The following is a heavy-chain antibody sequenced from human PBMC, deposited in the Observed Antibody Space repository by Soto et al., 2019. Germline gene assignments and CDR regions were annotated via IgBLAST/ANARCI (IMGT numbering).Heavy chain of an antibody. J-gene: IGHJ5*02. CDR3: ARTPSTVTTRRNWFVP. V-gene: IGHV1-69*01. Sequence: QVQLVQSGAEVKKPGSSVKVSCKASGGTFSSYAISWVRQAPGQGLEWMGGIIPIFGTANYAQKFQGRVTIAADESTSTAYMELISLRSEDSAVYYCARTPSTVTTRRNWFVPWGQGTLVTVSS. CDR2: IIPIFGTA. D-gene: IGHD4-17*01. CDR1: GGTFSSYA.